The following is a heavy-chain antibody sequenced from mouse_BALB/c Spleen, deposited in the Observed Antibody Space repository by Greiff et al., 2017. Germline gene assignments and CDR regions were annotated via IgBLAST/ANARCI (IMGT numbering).Heavy chain of an antibody. V-gene: IGHV2-6-7*01. CDR1: GFSLTGYG. CDR3: ARDLYYGNGLFAY. J-gene: IGHJ3*01. Sequence: QVQLKESGPGLVAPSQSLSITCTASGFSLTGYGVNWVRQPPGKGLEWLGMIWGDGSTDYNSALKSRLSISKDNSKSQVFLKMNSLQTDDTAWYYCARDLYYGNGLFAYWGQGTLVTVSA. CDR2: IWGDGST. D-gene: IGHD2-1*01.